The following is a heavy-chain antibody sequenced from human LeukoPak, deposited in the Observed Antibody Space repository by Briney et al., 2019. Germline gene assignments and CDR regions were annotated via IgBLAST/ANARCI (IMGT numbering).Heavy chain of an antibody. V-gene: IGHV4-59*01. D-gene: IGHD2-2*01. CDR3: ARGRCSSTSCYSDY. CDR2: IYYSGST. J-gene: IGHJ4*02. CDR1: GGSISSYY. Sequence: SETLSLTCTVSGGSISSYYWSWIRQPPGKGLEWIGYIYYSGSTNYNPSLKSRVTISVDTSKNQFSLKLSSVTATDTAVYYCARGRCSSTSCYSDYWGQGTLVTVSS.